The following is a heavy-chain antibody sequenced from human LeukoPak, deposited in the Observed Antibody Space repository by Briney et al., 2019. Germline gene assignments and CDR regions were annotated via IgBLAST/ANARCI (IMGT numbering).Heavy chain of an antibody. CDR3: ARERIAALDY. CDR2: ISYDGSNK. CDR1: GFTFGSYA. V-gene: IGHV3-30-3*01. J-gene: IGHJ4*02. Sequence: PGGSLRLSWAASGFTFGSYAMHWVRQAPGKGLEWVADISYDGSNKYYADSVKGRFTISRDNSKNTLYLQMNSLRAEDTAVYYCARERIAALDYWGQGTLVTVSS. D-gene: IGHD6-13*01.